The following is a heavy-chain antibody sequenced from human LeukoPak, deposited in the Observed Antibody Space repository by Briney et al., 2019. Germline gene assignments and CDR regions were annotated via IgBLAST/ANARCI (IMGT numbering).Heavy chain of an antibody. CDR2: IYTSGST. J-gene: IGHJ4*02. CDR1: GGSISSYY. CDR3: AGEMGGGMYSSSWYNFDY. D-gene: IGHD6-13*01. Sequence: SETLSLTCTVSGGSISSYYWSWIRQPPGKGLEWIGRIYTSGSTNYNPSLKSRVTMSVDTSKNQFSLKLSSLTAAHTAVYYFAGEMGGGMYSSSWYNFDYWGQGTLVTVSS. V-gene: IGHV4-4*07.